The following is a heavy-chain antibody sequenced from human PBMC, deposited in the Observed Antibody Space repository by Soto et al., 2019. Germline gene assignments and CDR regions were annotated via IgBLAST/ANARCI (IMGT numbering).Heavy chain of an antibody. D-gene: IGHD2-8*01. Sequence: ESLKISCKGSGYRFSSYWIAWVRQMPGKGLEWMGIIYPGDSDTIYSPSFQGQVTFSADKSTSTAYLQWSSLKASDTAMYYCARQGSNVEYYSYGMDVWDQGTTVTVTS. CDR3: ARQGSNVEYYSYGMDV. J-gene: IGHJ6*02. CDR1: GYRFSSYW. V-gene: IGHV5-51*01. CDR2: IYPGDSDT.